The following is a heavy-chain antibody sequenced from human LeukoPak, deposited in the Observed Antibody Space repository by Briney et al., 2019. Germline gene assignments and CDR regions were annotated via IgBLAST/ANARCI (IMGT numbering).Heavy chain of an antibody. CDR2: IKRKTAGGTT. Sequence: GGSLRLSCAASGFTFSNAWMSWVRQAPGQGLERPARIKRKTAGGTTDYAAPVKGRFTISRDDSKNTLYLQMNSLKTEDTAVYYCTTGLQLLLRVHDAFDIWGQGTMVTVSS. D-gene: IGHD2-2*01. J-gene: IGHJ3*02. V-gene: IGHV3-15*01. CDR1: GFTFSNAW. CDR3: TTGLQLLLRVHDAFDI.